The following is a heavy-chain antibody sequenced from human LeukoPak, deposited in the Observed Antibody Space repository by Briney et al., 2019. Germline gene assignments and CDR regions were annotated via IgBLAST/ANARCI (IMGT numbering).Heavy chain of an antibody. Sequence: GGSLRLSCAASGFSVSSNYMSWVRQAPGKELEWVSVIYSGGSTYYVDSVKGRFTISRDNSKNTFYLEMNSLRAEDTAVYYCARYNGHNYDSTGYYHDYWGQGTLVTVSS. J-gene: IGHJ4*02. CDR2: IYSGGST. V-gene: IGHV3-53*01. CDR1: GFSVSSNY. D-gene: IGHD3-22*01. CDR3: ARYNGHNYDSTGYYHDY.